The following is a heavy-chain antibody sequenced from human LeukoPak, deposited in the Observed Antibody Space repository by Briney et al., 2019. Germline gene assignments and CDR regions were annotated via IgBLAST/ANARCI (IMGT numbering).Heavy chain of an antibody. CDR3: AREATDFWSGYSANWFDP. CDR2: IYISGST. J-gene: IGHJ5*02. Sequence: SETLSLTCAVYGGSFSGYYWSWIRQPAGKGLEWIGRIYISGSTNYNPSLKSRVTMSVDTSKNQFSLKLSSVTAADTAVYYCAREATDFWSGYSANWFDPWGQGTLVTVSS. D-gene: IGHD3-3*01. CDR1: GGSFSGYY. V-gene: IGHV4-4*07.